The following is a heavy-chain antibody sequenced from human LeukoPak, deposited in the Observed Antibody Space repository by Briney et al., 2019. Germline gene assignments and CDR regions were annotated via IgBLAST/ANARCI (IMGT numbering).Heavy chain of an antibody. V-gene: IGHV1-69*13. CDR3: AREAGDIVATPFDY. D-gene: IGHD5-12*01. CDR1: GGTFSSYA. J-gene: IGHJ4*02. Sequence: SVKVSCKASGGTFSSYAISWVRQAPGQGLEWMGGIIPIFGTANYAQKFQGRVTITADESTSTAYMELSSLRSEDTAVYYCAREAGDIVATPFDYWGQGTLVTVSS. CDR2: IIPIFGTA.